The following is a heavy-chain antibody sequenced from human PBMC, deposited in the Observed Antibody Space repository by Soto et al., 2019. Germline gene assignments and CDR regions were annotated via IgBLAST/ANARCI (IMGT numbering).Heavy chain of an antibody. Sequence: SETLSLTCTVSGGSISSGGYYWSWIRQHPGKGLEWIGYIYYSGSTYYNPSLKSRVTISVDTSKNQFSLKLSSVTAADTAVYYCAREASANHYYYYMDVWGKGTTVTVSS. CDR3: AREASANHYYYYMDV. D-gene: IGHD6-6*01. V-gene: IGHV4-31*03. J-gene: IGHJ6*03. CDR1: GGSISSGGYY. CDR2: IYYSGST.